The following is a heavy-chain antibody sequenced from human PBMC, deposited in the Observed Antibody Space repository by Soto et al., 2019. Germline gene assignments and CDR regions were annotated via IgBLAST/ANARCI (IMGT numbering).Heavy chain of an antibody. CDR3: ARDNCISTSCQGYYYYGMDV. Sequence: SVKVSCKASGYTFTSYYMHWVRQAPGQGLEWMGIINPSGGSTSYAQKFQGRVTMTRDTSISTAYMELSRLRSDDTAVYYCARDNCISTSCQGYYYYGMDVRGQGTTVTVSS. J-gene: IGHJ6*02. CDR2: INPSGGST. D-gene: IGHD2-2*01. V-gene: IGHV1-46*01. CDR1: GYTFTSYY.